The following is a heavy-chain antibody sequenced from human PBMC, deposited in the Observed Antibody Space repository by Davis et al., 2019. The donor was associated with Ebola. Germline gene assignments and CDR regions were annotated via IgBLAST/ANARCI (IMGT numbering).Heavy chain of an antibody. J-gene: IGHJ6*02. CDR1: GVTFSSYA. CDR3: ARDPKSHIVGATNGGYYYYGMDV. V-gene: IGHV3-30-3*01. D-gene: IGHD1-26*01. CDR2: IAYDGSNI. Sequence: SLKISCAASGVTFSSYAMHWVRQAPGKGLEWVAVIAYDGSNIYYADSVKGRLTISRDNSKNTLYLQMNSLRAEDTAVSYCARDPKSHIVGATNGGYYYYGMDVWGQGTTVTVSS.